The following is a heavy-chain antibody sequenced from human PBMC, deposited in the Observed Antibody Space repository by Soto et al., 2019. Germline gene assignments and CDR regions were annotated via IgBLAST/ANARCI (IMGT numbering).Heavy chain of an antibody. CDR2: IYYSGST. Sequence: SETLSLTCTVSGGSISSYYWSWIRQPPGKGLEWIGYIYYSGSTNYNPSLKSRVTISVDTSKNQFSLKLSSVTAADTAVYYCARERNERGYSGYDWSPKTTDFDYWGQGTLVTGSS. D-gene: IGHD5-12*01. V-gene: IGHV4-59*01. J-gene: IGHJ4*02. CDR3: ARERNERGYSGYDWSPKTTDFDY. CDR1: GGSISSYY.